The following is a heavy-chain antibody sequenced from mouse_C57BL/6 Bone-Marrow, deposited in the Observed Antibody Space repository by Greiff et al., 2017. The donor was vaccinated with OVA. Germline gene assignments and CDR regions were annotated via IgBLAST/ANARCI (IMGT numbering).Heavy chain of an antibody. CDR1: GFTFSSYG. J-gene: IGHJ3*01. D-gene: IGHD2-4*01. Sequence: EVKLVESGGDLVKPGGSLKLSCAASGFTFSSYGMSWVRQTPDKRLEWVATISSGGSYTYYPDSVKGRFTISRDNAKNTLYLQMSSLKSEDTARYYCARRNPIYYDYDEYAYWGQGTLVTVSA. V-gene: IGHV5-6*02. CDR3: ARRNPIYYDYDEYAY. CDR2: ISSGGSYT.